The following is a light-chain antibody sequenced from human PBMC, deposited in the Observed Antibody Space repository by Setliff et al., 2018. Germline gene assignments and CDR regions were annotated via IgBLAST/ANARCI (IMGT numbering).Light chain of an antibody. Sequence: QSALTQPPSASGTPGQRVTISCSGSSSNIGSNTVNWYQQFPGTAPKLLIYTNNRRPSGVPDRFSGSKSGTSASLAISGLQSGDEADYYCAVWDDNLNGPVFGGGTKVTVL. CDR1: SSNIGSNT. CDR2: TNN. CDR3: AVWDDNLNGPV. V-gene: IGLV1-44*01. J-gene: IGLJ2*01.